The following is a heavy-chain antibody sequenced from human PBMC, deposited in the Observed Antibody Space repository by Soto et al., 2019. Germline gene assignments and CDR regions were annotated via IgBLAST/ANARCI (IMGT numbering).Heavy chain of an antibody. CDR2: ISWDGGST. Sequence: PGGSLILSCAASGFTFDDYTMHWVRQAPGKGLEWVSLISWDGGSTYYADSVKGRFTISRDNSKNSLYLQMNSLRTEDTALYYCAKDAAHYYYYGMDVWGQGTTVTVS. CDR1: GFTFDDYT. V-gene: IGHV3-43*01. CDR3: AKDAAHYYYYGMDV. D-gene: IGHD6-25*01. J-gene: IGHJ6*02.